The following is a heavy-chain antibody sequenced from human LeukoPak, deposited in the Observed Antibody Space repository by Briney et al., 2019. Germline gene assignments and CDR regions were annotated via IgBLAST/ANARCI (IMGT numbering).Heavy chain of an antibody. Sequence: GGSLRLSCAASGFTFSSYAMSWVRQAPGKGLEWVSAISGSGGSTYYADSVKGRFTISRDNSKNTLYLQMNSLRAEDTAVYYCAKHGGSYPYYYYGMDVWGQGTTVTVSS. D-gene: IGHD1-26*01. CDR3: AKHGGSYPYYYYGMDV. CDR2: ISGSGGST. CDR1: GFTFSSYA. V-gene: IGHV3-23*01. J-gene: IGHJ6*02.